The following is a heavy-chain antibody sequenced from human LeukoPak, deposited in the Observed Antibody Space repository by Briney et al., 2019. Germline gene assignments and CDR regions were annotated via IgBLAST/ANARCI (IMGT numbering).Heavy chain of an antibody. CDR2: ISSGSTYM. CDR3: ARDDHWGWDK. V-gene: IGHV3-21*06. D-gene: IGHD7-27*01. Sequence: PGGSLRLSCAASGFTFSSYSMNWVRQAPGKGLEWVSSISSGSTYMYYADSVKGRFSISRDNAKNTLYLQMNGLRVEDTALYYCARDDHWGWDKWGRGTLVTVSS. J-gene: IGHJ4*01. CDR1: GFTFSSYS.